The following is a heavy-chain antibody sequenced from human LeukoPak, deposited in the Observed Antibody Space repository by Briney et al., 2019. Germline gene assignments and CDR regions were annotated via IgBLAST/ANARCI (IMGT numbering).Heavy chain of an antibody. V-gene: IGHV3-23*01. CDR1: GFTFSSYA. D-gene: IGHD6-19*01. CDR2: ISGSGGST. Sequence: PGGSLRLSCAASGFTFSSYAMSWVRQAPGKGLEWVSAISGSGGSTYYADSVKGRFTISRDNSKNTLYLQMNSLRAEDTAVYYCAKDGGIAVAGEYYFDYWGQGTLVTVSS. J-gene: IGHJ4*02. CDR3: AKDGGIAVAGEYYFDY.